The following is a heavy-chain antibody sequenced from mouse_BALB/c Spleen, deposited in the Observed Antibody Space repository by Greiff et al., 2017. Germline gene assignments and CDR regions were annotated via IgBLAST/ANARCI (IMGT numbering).Heavy chain of an antibody. Sequence: DVKLVESGGGLVNPGGSLKLSCAASGFAFSSYDMSWVRQTPEKRLEWVAYISSGGGSTYYPDTVKGRFTISRDNAKNTLYLQMSSLKSEDTAMYYCSRHTARATIAMDYWGQGTSVTVSS. D-gene: IGHD3-1*01. V-gene: IGHV5-12-1*01. CDR2: ISSGGGST. CDR1: GFAFSSYD. J-gene: IGHJ4*01. CDR3: SRHTARATIAMDY.